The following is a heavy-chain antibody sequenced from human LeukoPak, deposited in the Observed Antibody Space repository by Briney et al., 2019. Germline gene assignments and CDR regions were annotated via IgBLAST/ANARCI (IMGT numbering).Heavy chain of an antibody. CDR1: GFTVSSNY. J-gene: IGHJ4*02. CDR3: ARDLPSPWFGYDY. D-gene: IGHD3-10*01. V-gene: IGHV3-53*01. Sequence: GGSLRLSCAASGFTVSSNYMSWVRQAPGKGLEWVSVIYNSGNTYYADSVKGRFTISRDNSKNTLYLQVNSLRAEDTAVYYCARDLPSPWFGYDYWGQGILVTVSS. CDR2: IYNSGNT.